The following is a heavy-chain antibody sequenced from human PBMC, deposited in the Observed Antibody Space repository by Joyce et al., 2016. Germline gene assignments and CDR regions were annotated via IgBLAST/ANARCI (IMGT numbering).Heavy chain of an antibody. Sequence: EVQLVESGGGLVHPGGSLRLSCEASGVTFSSFEMLWVRQAPGEGLEWVSYISSSGSTVYYADSVKGRFTMSRDNAKNSLYLQMNSLRAEDTAFYYCAREHEYGDYEPLDYWGQGTLVTVSS. CDR1: GVTFSSFE. J-gene: IGHJ4*02. V-gene: IGHV3-48*03. CDR2: ISSSGSTV. CDR3: AREHEYGDYEPLDY. D-gene: IGHD4-17*01.